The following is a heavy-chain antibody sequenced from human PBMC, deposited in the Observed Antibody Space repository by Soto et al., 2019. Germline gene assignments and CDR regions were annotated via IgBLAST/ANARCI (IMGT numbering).Heavy chain of an antibody. CDR1: GGSVSSGSYY. CDR2: IYYSGST. Sequence: QVQLQESGPGLVKPSETLSLTCTVSGGSVSSGSYYWSWIRQPPGKGLEWIGYIYYSGSTNYNPSLKSRVTTSVDTSKNQFSLKMSSVTAADTDVYYCARGGDSSAIIWGQGTMVTVSS. D-gene: IGHD3-22*01. CDR3: ARGGDSSAII. J-gene: IGHJ3*02. V-gene: IGHV4-61*01.